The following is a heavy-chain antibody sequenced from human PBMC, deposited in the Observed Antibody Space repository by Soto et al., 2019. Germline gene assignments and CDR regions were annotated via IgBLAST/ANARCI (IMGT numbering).Heavy chain of an antibody. V-gene: IGHV1-18*01. J-gene: IGHJ5*02. CDR3: ARAAVVVAARNWFDP. CDR2: ISAYNGNT. CDR1: GYTFTSYG. D-gene: IGHD2-15*01. Sequence: QVQLVQSGAEVKKPGASVKVSCKASGYTFTSYGISWVRQAPGQGLEWMGWISAYNGNTNYAQKLQGRVTMTTDTSTSKAYMEMMSLRSDDTAVYYFARAAVVVAARNWFDPWGQGTLVTVAS.